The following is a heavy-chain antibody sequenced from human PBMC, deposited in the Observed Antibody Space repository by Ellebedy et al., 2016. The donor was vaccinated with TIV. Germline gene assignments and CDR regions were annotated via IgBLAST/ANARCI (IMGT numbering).Heavy chain of an antibody. D-gene: IGHD2-2*01. J-gene: IGHJ6*03. V-gene: IGHV4-39*07. CDR2: MSYSGST. CDR1: GASISTSTYY. Sequence: SETLSLTXTVSGASISTSTYYWGWIRQPPGKGLEWIGSMSYSGSTYYNPSLKSRVTISVDTSKNQFSLKLNSVTAADTAVYYCARGSVVPAAIRIGHMDVWGKGTTVTVSS. CDR3: ARGSVVPAAIRIGHMDV.